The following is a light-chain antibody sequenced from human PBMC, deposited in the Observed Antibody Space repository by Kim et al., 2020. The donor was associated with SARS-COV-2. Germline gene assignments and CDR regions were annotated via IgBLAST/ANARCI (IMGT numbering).Light chain of an antibody. CDR3: FSRDSTTNHWV. CDR1: SLRTYY. Sequence: SSELTQDPAVSVALGQTVRITCQGDSLRTYYASWYQQKPGQAPVLVIYGQNNRPSGIPDRFSGSSSGNTASLTITGAQAEDEADYYCFSRDSTTNHWVFGGGTQLTVL. CDR2: GQN. V-gene: IGLV3-19*01. J-gene: IGLJ3*02.